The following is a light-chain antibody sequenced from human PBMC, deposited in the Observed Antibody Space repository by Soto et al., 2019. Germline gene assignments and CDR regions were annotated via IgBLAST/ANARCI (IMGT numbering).Light chain of an antibody. J-gene: IGLJ1*01. CDR2: DVR. Sequence: QSALTQPASVSGSPGQSITISCTGSSSDVGGYNYVSWYPHHPGNAPTLMIYDVRNRPSGVSNRFSGTMSGNTSSLTISGLQAEDEVHYYCCSYTGSTTHVFGAGTKLTVL. CDR3: CSYTGSTTHV. CDR1: SSDVGGYNY. V-gene: IGLV2-14*03.